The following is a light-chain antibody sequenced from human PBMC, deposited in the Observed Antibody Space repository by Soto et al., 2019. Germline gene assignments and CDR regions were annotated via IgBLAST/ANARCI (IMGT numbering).Light chain of an antibody. CDR1: SGSVSTSFY. CDR3: VLYMGSGNVV. V-gene: IGLV8-61*01. J-gene: IGLJ2*01. Sequence: QTVVTQEPSLSVSPGGTVTLTCGLSSGSVSTSFYPSWYQQTPGQAPRTLIYSTSTRSSGVPNRFSGSVLGNKAALTITGAQAEDECDYYCVLYMGSGNVVLGGGTKLTVL. CDR2: STS.